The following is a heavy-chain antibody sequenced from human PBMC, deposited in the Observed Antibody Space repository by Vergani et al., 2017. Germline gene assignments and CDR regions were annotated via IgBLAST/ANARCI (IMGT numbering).Heavy chain of an antibody. CDR1: GFTFSSYG. Sequence: QVQLVESGGGVVQPGRSLRLSCAASGFTFSSYGMHWVRQAPGKGLEWVAVIWYDGSNKYYADSVKGRFTISRDNSKNTLYLQMNSLRAEDTAVYYCARGGVGQCLLDWGQGTLVTVSS. J-gene: IGHJ4*02. D-gene: IGHD3-22*01. V-gene: IGHV3-33*08. CDR2: IWYDGSNK. CDR3: ARGGVGQCLLD.